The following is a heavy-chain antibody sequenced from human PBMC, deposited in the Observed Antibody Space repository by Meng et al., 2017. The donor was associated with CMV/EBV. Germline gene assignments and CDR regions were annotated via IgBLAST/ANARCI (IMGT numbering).Heavy chain of an antibody. D-gene: IGHD2-21*01. CDR1: GFTFSNYG. J-gene: IGHJ4*01. Sequence: SCATSGFTFSNYGMHWVRQAPGKGLEWVAIILYDGSREYYADSVKGRFTISRDDSKNTLSLQMNSLRVEDTAVYYCAKGPAGGAADYWGQGTLVTVSS. CDR2: ILYDGSRE. CDR3: AKGPAGGAADY. V-gene: IGHV3-30*18.